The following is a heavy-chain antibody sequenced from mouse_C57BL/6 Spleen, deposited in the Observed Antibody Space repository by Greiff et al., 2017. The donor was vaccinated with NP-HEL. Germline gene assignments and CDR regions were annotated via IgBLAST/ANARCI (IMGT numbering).Heavy chain of an antibody. CDR3: ARSPDYYGHFDY. CDR1: GYTFTSYW. D-gene: IGHD1-1*01. V-gene: IGHV1-64*01. J-gene: IGHJ2*01. Sequence: QVQLQQPGAELVKPGASVKLSCKASGYTFTSYWMHWVKQRPGQGLEWIGMIHPNSGSTNYNEKFKSKATLTVDKSSSTAYMQLSSLTSEDSAVYYCARSPDYYGHFDYWGQGTTLTVSS. CDR2: IHPNSGST.